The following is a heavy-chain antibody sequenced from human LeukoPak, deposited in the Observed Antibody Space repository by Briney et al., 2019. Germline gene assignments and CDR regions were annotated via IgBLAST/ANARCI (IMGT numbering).Heavy chain of an antibody. Sequence: GGSLRLSCAASGFTFSSYAMSWVRQAPGKGLEWVSAISGSGGSTYYADSVKGRFTISRDNSKNTLYLQMNSLRAEDTAVYYCAKGGEWFGELIGAFDIWGQGTMVTVSS. CDR2: ISGSGGST. V-gene: IGHV3-23*01. J-gene: IGHJ3*02. CDR3: AKGGEWFGELIGAFDI. D-gene: IGHD3-10*01. CDR1: GFTFSSYA.